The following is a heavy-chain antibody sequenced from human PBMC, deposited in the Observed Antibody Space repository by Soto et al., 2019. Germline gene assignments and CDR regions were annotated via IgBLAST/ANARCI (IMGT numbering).Heavy chain of an antibody. Sequence: QVQLQESGPGLVKPSETLSLTCTVSGVSISSYYWSWIRQPPGKGLEWIGYINYSGSTNYNPSLKTRDTISIDTSKIQFSLKLSPVSAADTAVYYCARVTVTTWTDAFDIWGQGTMVTVSS. D-gene: IGHD4-17*01. J-gene: IGHJ3*02. CDR1: GVSISSYY. CDR3: ARVTVTTWTDAFDI. CDR2: INYSGST. V-gene: IGHV4-59*01.